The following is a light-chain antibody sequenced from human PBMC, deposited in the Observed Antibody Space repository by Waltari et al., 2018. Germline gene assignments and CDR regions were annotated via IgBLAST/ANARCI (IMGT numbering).Light chain of an antibody. J-gene: IGKJ1*01. CDR2: AAS. CDR1: QSISKY. CDR3: QHHVRLPAT. V-gene: IGKV3-20*01. Sequence: EIVLTQSPGTLSLSPGESATLSCRASQSISKYLAWYQQRPCQAPMLPIYAASNRATGIPDRFSGGGSGADFSLTISRLEPEDFAVYYCQHHVRLPATFGQGTKVEIK.